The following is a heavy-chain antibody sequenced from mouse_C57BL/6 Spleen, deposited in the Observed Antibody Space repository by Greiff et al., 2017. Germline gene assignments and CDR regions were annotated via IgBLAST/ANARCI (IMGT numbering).Heavy chain of an antibody. J-gene: IGHJ2*01. CDR3: ARFHSSGRNYFDY. Sequence: VQLQQPGAELVKPGASVKLSCKASGYTFTSYWMHWVKQRPGQGLEWIGMIHPNSGSTNYNEKFKSKATLTVDKSSSTAYMQLSSLTSEDSAVYYGARFHSSGRNYFDYWGQGTTLTVSS. CDR2: IHPNSGST. D-gene: IGHD3-2*02. CDR1: GYTFTSYW. V-gene: IGHV1-64*01.